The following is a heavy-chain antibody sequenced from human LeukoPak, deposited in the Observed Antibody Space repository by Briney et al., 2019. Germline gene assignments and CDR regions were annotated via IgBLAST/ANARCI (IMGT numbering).Heavy chain of an antibody. Sequence: GGSLRLSCAASGFTFSSYAMSWVRQAPGKGLEWVSAISGSGGSTYHADSVKGRFTISRDNSKNTLYLQMNSLRAEDTAVYYCAKDSQTDYDILTGPFDYWGQGTLVTVSS. J-gene: IGHJ4*02. CDR2: ISGSGGST. D-gene: IGHD3-9*01. V-gene: IGHV3-23*01. CDR3: AKDSQTDYDILTGPFDY. CDR1: GFTFSSYA.